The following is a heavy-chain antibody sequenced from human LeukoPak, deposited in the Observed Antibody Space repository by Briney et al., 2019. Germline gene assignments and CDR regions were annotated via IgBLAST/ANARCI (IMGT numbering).Heavy chain of an antibody. J-gene: IGHJ4*02. V-gene: IGHV3-30*18. Sequence: QPGRSLRLSCVASGFTFSNYGMHWVRQAPGKGLEWVAVISYDGSNKYYADSVKGRFTISRDNSKNTLYLQMNSLRAEDTAVYYCAQGVQLWINWGQGTLVTVSS. D-gene: IGHD5-18*01. CDR2: ISYDGSNK. CDR3: AQGVQLWIN. CDR1: GFTFSNYG.